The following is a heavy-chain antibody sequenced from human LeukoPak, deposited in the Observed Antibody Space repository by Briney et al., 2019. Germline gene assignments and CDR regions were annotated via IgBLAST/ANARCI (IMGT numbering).Heavy chain of an antibody. V-gene: IGHV4-59*08. CDR2: IYYSGST. D-gene: IGHD6-6*01. Sequence: SETLSLTCTVSGGSISSYYWSWIRQPPGKGPEWIAYIYYSGSTNYNPSLKSRVTISLDTSKNQLSLNLRSVTATDTAVYYCARHAGNKGNSSLIDYWGQGTLVTVSS. CDR1: GGSISSYY. J-gene: IGHJ4*02. CDR3: ARHAGNKGNSSLIDY.